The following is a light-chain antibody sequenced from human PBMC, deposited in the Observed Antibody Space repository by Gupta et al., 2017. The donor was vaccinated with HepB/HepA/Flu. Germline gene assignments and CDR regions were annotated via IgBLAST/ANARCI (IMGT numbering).Light chain of an antibody. CDR1: QTVGRN. V-gene: IGKV3-15*01. J-gene: IGKJ1*01. CDR3: HQENHCPRT. Sequence: ETVMTQFPATLSVSPGESATLSCRASQTVGRNLAWYQQKSGQAPVLLIYGASTRVTGVPDRFSGSGSQTEFTLTISSLQSEDIAIYYCHQENHCPRTFGQGTRVEIE. CDR2: GAS.